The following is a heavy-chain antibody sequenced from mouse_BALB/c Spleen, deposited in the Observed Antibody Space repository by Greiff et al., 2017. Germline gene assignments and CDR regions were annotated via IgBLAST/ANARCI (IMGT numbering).Heavy chain of an antibody. Sequence: VQLQQSGPELVKPGASVKISCKASGYTFTDYNMHWVKQSHGKSLEWIGYIYPYNGGTGYNQKFKSKATLTVDNSSSTAYMELRSLTSEDSAVYYCARDGFSTVVGYWGQGTSVTVSS. CDR2: IYPYNGGT. D-gene: IGHD1-1*01. V-gene: IGHV1S29*02. J-gene: IGHJ4*01. CDR1: GYTFTDYN. CDR3: ARDGFSTVVGY.